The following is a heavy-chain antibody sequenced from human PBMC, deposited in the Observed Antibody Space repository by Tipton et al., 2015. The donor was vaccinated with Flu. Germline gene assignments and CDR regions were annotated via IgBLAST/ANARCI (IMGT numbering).Heavy chain of an antibody. Sequence: SLRLSCAASGFTFSSYGMHWVRQAPGKGLEWVAFIRYDGSNKYYADSVKGRFTISRDNSKNTLYLQMNSLRAEDTAVYYCAKEEGDCSSTSCQITYYYYGMDVWGQGTTVTVSS. D-gene: IGHD2-2*01. J-gene: IGHJ6*02. CDR3: AKEEGDCSSTSCQITYYYYGMDV. CDR1: GFTFSSYG. CDR2: IRYDGSNK. V-gene: IGHV3-30*02.